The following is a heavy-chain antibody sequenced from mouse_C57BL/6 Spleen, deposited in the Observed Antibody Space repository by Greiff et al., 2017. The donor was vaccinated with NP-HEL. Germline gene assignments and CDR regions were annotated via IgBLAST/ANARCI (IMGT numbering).Heavy chain of an antibody. CDR2: IYPGDGDT. CDR1: GYAFSSYW. J-gene: IGHJ3*01. CDR3: ASDPVRGEFAY. Sequence: VQLQQSGAELVKPGASVKISCKASGYAFSSYWMNWVKQRPGKGLEWIGQIYPGDGDTNYNGTFKGKATLTADKSSSTAYMQLSSLTSEDSAVYFCASDPVRGEFAYWGQGALVTVSA. V-gene: IGHV1-80*01.